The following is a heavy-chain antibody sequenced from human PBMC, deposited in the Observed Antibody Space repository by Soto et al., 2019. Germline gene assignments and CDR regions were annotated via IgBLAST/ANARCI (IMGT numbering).Heavy chain of an antibody. V-gene: IGHV4-30-4*01. CDR2: IYPSGST. D-gene: IGHD3-10*01. CDR3: VRGHYGSGTYYNLHS. J-gene: IGHJ4*02. Sequence: QVQLQESGPGLVKPSQTLSLTCTVSGASVSSGVYYWTWIRQPPGKGLEWIGYIYPSGSTFYNPTLKSRVTISVDTSKNQFSLNLSSVTAADTAVYYCVRGHYGSGTYYNLHSWGQAIRVTVSS. CDR1: GASVSSGVYY.